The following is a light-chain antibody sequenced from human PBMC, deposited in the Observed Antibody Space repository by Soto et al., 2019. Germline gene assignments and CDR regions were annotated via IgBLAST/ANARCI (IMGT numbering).Light chain of an antibody. CDR2: EAS. V-gene: IGKV3-20*01. Sequence: EIVLTQSPGTLSLSPGERATLSCRASQSVSSSYLAWYQQKPGQAPRLLISEASNRATGIPARFSGSGSGTDFTLTISRLEPEDFAVYYCQQYGGTFGQGTKVDIK. CDR3: QQYGGT. J-gene: IGKJ1*01. CDR1: QSVSSSY.